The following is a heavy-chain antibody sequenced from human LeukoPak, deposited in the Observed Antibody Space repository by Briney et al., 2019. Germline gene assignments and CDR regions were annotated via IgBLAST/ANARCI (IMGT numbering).Heavy chain of an antibody. J-gene: IGHJ3*02. CDR1: GFTFSSYS. Sequence: GGSLRLSCAASGFTFSSYSMNWVRQAPGKGLEWVSYISSSSSTIYYADSVKGRFTISRDNAKNSLYLQMNSLRAEDTAVYYCARDHYDFWSGYSYDAFDIWGQGTMVTVSS. D-gene: IGHD3-3*01. CDR3: ARDHYDFWSGYSYDAFDI. V-gene: IGHV3-48*01. CDR2: ISSSSSTI.